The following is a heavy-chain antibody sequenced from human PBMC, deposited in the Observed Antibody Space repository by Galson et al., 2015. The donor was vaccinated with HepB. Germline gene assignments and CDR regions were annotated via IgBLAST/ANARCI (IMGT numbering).Heavy chain of an antibody. V-gene: IGHV1-3*01. J-gene: IGHJ5*02. CDR2: INAGNGNT. Sequence: SVKVSCTASGYTFISHTIHWVRQAPGQRLEWMGWINAGNGNTKYSQRFQDRVTITSDTSATTVYMELSSLRSEDTAVYYWSRETISSTWYSRWFDPWGQGTLVPFSS. CDR3: SRETISSTWYSRWFDP. D-gene: IGHD6-13*01. CDR1: GYTFISHT.